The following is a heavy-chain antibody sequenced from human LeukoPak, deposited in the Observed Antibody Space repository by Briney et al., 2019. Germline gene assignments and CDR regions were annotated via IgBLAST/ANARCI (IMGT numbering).Heavy chain of an antibody. CDR1: GFSVSGNY. V-gene: IGHV3-66*01. D-gene: IGHD3-3*01. CDR3: AKDHLEWLSQDY. Sequence: GGSLRLSCAASGFSVSGNYMSWVRQAPGKGLEWVSVIYSGGSTYYADSVKGRFTISRDNSKNTVYLQMNSLRAEDTAVYYCAKDHLEWLSQDYWGQGTLVTVSS. CDR2: IYSGGST. J-gene: IGHJ4*02.